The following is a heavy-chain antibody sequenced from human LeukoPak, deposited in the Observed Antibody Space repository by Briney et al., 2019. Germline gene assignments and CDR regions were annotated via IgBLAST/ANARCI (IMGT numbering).Heavy chain of an antibody. D-gene: IGHD2-2*01. CDR1: GFTFSSYG. CDR2: IWFDGSNK. V-gene: IGHV3-30*19. J-gene: IGHJ3*02. Sequence: GGSLRLSCAASGFTFSSYGMHWVRQAPGKGLEWVAVIWFDGSNKYYADSVKGRFTISRDNSKNTLYLQMNSLRAEDTAVYYCAREYLGYCSSTSCYGDAFDIWGQGTMVTVSS. CDR3: AREYLGYCSSTSCYGDAFDI.